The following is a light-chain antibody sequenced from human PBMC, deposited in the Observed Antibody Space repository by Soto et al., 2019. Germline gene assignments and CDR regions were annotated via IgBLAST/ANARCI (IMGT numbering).Light chain of an antibody. CDR3: QQFNSYPST. Sequence: AIQVTQSPSSLSASVGDRVTITCRASQDIRGALAWYQQKPGKAPKLLIYDVSTLESGVPSRFCGSGSGTEFTLAISSLQPEDFGTYYCQQFNSYPSTFGHGTRLEIK. J-gene: IGKJ5*01. V-gene: IGKV1-13*02. CDR2: DVS. CDR1: QDIRGA.